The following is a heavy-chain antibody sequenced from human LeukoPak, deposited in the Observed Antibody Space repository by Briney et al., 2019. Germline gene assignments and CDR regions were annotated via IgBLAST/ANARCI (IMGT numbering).Heavy chain of an antibody. V-gene: IGHV3-11*04. J-gene: IGHJ4*02. CDR1: RFTFSDYY. D-gene: IGHD3-3*01. Sequence: GGSLRLSCVGSRFTFSDYYMSWIRQAPGKGLEWVSSISNLHNDIYYADSVKGRFTISRDNAKNSLFLQVNSLRAEDTAVYYCARDFGVIIFDSWGQGTLVTVSS. CDR3: ARDFGVIIFDS. CDR2: ISNLHNDI.